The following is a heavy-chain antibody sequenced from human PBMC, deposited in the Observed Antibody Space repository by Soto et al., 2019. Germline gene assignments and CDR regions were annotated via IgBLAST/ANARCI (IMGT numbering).Heavy chain of an antibody. CDR2: ITPLFGTT. V-gene: IGHV1-69*01. Sequence: QVHLVQSGAEVKKPGSSVKGSCKPSGGTFSSYTINWVRQAPGQGLEWVGGITPLFGTTNYAQKFQGRVTITADLSTSTAYMELVSLRAEDTAVYYCARGPDYGDHGGWLYPWGQGTLVTVSS. CDR3: ARGPDYGDHGGWLYP. CDR1: GGTFSSYT. D-gene: IGHD4-17*01. J-gene: IGHJ5*02.